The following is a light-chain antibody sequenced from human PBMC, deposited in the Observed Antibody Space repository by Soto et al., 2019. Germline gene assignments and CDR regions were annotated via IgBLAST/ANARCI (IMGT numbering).Light chain of an antibody. CDR1: QSVLFSSNKKNY. J-gene: IGKJ1*01. Sequence: DIAMTQSPDSLAVSLGERATINCKSSQSVLFSSNKKNYLAWYQQKSGQPPKLLIYWASTRESGVPDRFSGSGSGTDFTLTISSLQAEDVAVYYCQQYYETPQTFGQGTKVEIK. CDR3: QQYYETPQT. CDR2: WAS. V-gene: IGKV4-1*01.